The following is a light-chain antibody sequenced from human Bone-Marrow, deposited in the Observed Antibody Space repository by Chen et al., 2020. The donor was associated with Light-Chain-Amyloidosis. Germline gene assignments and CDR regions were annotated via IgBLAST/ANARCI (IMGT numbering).Light chain of an antibody. J-gene: IGLJ2*01. Sequence: SYELTQPPSVSVSPGQTARITCSGDDLPTKYAYWYQQKPGQAPVMVIHRDTERPSGISERFSGSSSGATDTLTIGGVQAEDEAAYHCQSADSSGTYEVIFGGGTKLTVL. CDR2: RDT. CDR3: QSADSSGTYEVI. CDR1: DLPTKY. V-gene: IGLV3-25*03.